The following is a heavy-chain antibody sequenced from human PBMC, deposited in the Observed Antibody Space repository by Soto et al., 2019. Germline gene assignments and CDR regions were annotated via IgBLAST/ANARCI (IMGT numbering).Heavy chain of an antibody. CDR3: AGLQINYYYMDV. Sequence: SETLSLTCTVSGGSISSYYWNWIRQPPEKGLEWIGDIYYSGSSTYNPSLKSRVTISVDMSRNQFSLRLRSVTAADTAVYYCAGLQINYYYMDVWGKGTTVTVSS. J-gene: IGHJ6*03. D-gene: IGHD1-1*01. V-gene: IGHV4-59*01. CDR1: GGSISSYY. CDR2: IYYSGSS.